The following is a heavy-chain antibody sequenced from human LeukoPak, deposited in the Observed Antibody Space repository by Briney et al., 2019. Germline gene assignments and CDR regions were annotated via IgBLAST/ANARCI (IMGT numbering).Heavy chain of an antibody. CDR3: ARGGTVTTYYFYYMDV. CDR1: GYTFTDYY. J-gene: IGHJ6*03. CDR2: INPNSGGT. V-gene: IGHV1-2*02. D-gene: IGHD4-11*01. Sequence: VSVKVSCKASGYTFTDYYMHWVRQAPGQGHEWMGWINPNSGGTNYAQKFQGRVTMTRDTSISTAYMELSRLRSDDTAVYYCARGGTVTTYYFYYMDVWGKGTSVTVSS.